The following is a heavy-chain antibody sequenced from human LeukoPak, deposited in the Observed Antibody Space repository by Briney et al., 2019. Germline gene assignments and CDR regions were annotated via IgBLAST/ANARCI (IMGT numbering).Heavy chain of an antibody. CDR1: GDSISSYF. D-gene: IGHD2-15*01. V-gene: IGHV4-59*01. CDR2: FHDSGSA. Sequence: SETLSLTCTVSGDSISSYFWSWIRQPPGKGLEWIGYFHDSGSANYNPSLKSRITMSVDTSKNQFSLKLRSVTAADTAVYYCARDSHSVDTATPRGFDPWGQEPWSPSPQ. J-gene: IGHJ5*02. CDR3: ARDSHSVDTATPRGFDP.